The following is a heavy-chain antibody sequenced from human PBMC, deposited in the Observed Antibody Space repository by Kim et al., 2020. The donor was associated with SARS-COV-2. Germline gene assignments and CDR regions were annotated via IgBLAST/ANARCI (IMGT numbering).Heavy chain of an antibody. CDR1: GFTFSSYA. CDR3: VRKTRDTAMVYFNY. Sequence: GGSLRLSCSASGFTFSSYAMYWVRQAPGKGLEYVSAIGTSEGSTFYADSVTGRFTISRENSKNTLYLQMSSLRAEDTAVSHCVRKTRDTAMVYFNYWGQG. CDR2: IGTSEGST. J-gene: IGHJ4*02. D-gene: IGHD5-18*01. V-gene: IGHV3-64D*06.